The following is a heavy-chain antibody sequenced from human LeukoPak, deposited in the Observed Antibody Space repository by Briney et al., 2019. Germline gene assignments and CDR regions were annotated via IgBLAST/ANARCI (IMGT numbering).Heavy chain of an antibody. CDR3: ARGEYSSSWYEDY. Sequence: SETLSLTCAVYGGSFSGYYWSWIRQPPGKGLEWIGYIYYSGSTYYNPSLKSRVTISVDTSKNQFSLKLSSVTAADTAVYYCARGEYSSSWYEDYWGQGTLVTVSS. J-gene: IGHJ4*02. V-gene: IGHV4-30-4*01. D-gene: IGHD6-13*01. CDR2: IYYSGST. CDR1: GGSFSGYY.